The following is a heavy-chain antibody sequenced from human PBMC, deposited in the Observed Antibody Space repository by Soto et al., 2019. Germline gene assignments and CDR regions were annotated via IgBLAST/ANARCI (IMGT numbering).Heavy chain of an antibody. D-gene: IGHD4-17*01. J-gene: IGHJ1*01. CDR1: GFTVSSNY. V-gene: IGHV3-66*01. CDR2: IYSGGST. Sequence: EVQLVESGGGLVQPGGSLRLSCAASGFTVSSNYMSWVRQAPGKGLEWVSVIYSGGSTYYADSVKGRFTISRDNSKNTLYLQMNSLRAEDTAVYYCARGPYSDPSNQYFQHWGQGTLVTVSS. CDR3: ARGPYSDPSNQYFQH.